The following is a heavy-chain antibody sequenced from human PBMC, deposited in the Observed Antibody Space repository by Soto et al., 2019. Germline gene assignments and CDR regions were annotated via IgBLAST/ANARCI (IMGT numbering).Heavy chain of an antibody. CDR3: ARYRYYYDSSGYSYYFDH. J-gene: IGHJ4*02. CDR1: GVTFSTQA. CDR2: LVSSGESP. Sequence: GGSVRLSGSASGVTFSTQARAGVPQAPGKRLDWVSALVSSGESPDYADSVKGRFTLSRDHSKNTLYLQMTRLRAEDTAVYYCARYRYYYDSSGYSYYFDHWGQGTLVTVSS. V-gene: IGHV3-23*01. D-gene: IGHD3-22*01.